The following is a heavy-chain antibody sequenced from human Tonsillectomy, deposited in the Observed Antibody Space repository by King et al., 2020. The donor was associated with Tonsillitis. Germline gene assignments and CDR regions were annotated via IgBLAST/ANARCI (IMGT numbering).Heavy chain of an antibody. V-gene: IGHV3-7*03. CDR2: IKQDGSEK. CDR3: ARERGDFDI. Sequence: QLVQSGGGLVQPGGSLRLSCAVSGFTLSSYWMTWVRQAPGKGLEWVANIKQDGSEKYYVDSVKGRFTISRDNAKNSLYLQINSLRAEDTAVYYCARERGDFDIWGQGTMVTVSS. D-gene: IGHD3-10*01. J-gene: IGHJ3*02. CDR1: GFTLSSYW.